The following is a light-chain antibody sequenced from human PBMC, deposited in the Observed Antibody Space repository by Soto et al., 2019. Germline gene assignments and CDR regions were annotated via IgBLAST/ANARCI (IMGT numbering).Light chain of an antibody. CDR2: GAS. J-gene: IGKJ1*01. CDR3: QQYNNWPQT. V-gene: IGKV3-15*01. Sequence: ERVWPQFPGTLSLSPWERATLSCSASQSVSNNYLAWYQQKPGQAPRLLIYGASTRATGIPARFSGSGSGTEFTLTISSLQSEDFAVYYCQQYNNWPQTFGQGTKVDIK. CDR1: QSVSNN.